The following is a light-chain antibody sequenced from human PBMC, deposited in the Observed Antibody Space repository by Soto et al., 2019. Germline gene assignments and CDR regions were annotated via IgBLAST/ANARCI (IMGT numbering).Light chain of an antibody. J-gene: IGLJ1*01. Sequence: QSALTQPRSVSGSPGQSVTISCTGTSSDVGGYNYVSWYQQHPGKAPKVMIYDVSERPSGVPDRFSGSKSGNTASLTISGSQAEDEADYYCCSYAGSPRYVLGTGTKLTVL. CDR3: CSYAGSPRYV. CDR1: SSDVGGYNY. V-gene: IGLV2-11*01. CDR2: DVS.